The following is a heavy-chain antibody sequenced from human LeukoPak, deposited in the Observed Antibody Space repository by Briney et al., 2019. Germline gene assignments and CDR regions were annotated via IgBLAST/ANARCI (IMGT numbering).Heavy chain of an antibody. Sequence: GGSLRLSCAASGFTFSNYEMNWVRQAPGRGLEWVSYINSGGTTIYYADSVKGRFTISRDNAKNSLYLQMNSLRAEDTAVYYCARGDSCLTYWGQGTLVTVSS. CDR2: INSGGTTI. V-gene: IGHV3-48*03. CDR3: ARGDSCLTY. CDR1: GFTFSNYE. D-gene: IGHD2-15*01. J-gene: IGHJ4*02.